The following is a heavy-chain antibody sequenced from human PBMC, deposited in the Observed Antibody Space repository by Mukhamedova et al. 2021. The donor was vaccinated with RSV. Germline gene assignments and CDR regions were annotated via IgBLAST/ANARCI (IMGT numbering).Heavy chain of an antibody. Sequence: AESVKGRFTISRDNSKNTLYLQMNSLRAEDTAVYYCARAPRATWSGSSGSWYSYTMDVWGQGSTVTVSS. J-gene: IGHJ6*02. CDR3: ARAPRATWSGSSGSWYSYTMDV. D-gene: IGHD6-6*01. V-gene: IGHV3-53*01.